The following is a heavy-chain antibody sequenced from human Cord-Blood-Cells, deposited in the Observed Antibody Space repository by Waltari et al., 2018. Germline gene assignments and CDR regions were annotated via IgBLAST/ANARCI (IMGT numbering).Heavy chain of an antibody. J-gene: IGHJ3*02. CDR2: IYWDDDK. Sequence: QISLKESGATLVKPTQTLTLNCAFSGFPLRTRGVGVGWIRQPPGKALEWLALIYWDDDKRYSPSLKSRLTITKDTSKNQVVPTMTNMDPVDTATYDCANMLPKAGTYAVDIWGHGTRATVSS. V-gene: IGHV2-5*02. D-gene: IGHD6-13*01. CDR1: GFPLRTRGVG. CDR3: ANMLPKAGTYAVDI.